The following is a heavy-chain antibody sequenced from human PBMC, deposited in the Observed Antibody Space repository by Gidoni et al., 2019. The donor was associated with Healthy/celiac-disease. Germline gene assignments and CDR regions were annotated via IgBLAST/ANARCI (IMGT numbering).Heavy chain of an antibody. V-gene: IGHV4-59*08. CDR2: IYYSGST. J-gene: IGHJ4*02. CDR1: GGSISSYY. D-gene: IGHD2-15*01. CDR3: ARGGYCSGGSCYPYFDY. Sequence: QVQLQESGPGLVKPSETLSLTCTVSGGSISSYYWSWLRQPPGKGLEWIGYIYYSGSTNYNPSLKSRVTISVDTSKNQFSLKLSSVTAADTAVYYCARGGYCSGGSCYPYFDYWGQGTLVTVSS.